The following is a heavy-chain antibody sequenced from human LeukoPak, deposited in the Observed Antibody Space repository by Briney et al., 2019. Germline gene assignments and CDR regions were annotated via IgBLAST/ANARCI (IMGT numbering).Heavy chain of an antibody. D-gene: IGHD3-22*01. CDR1: GFFFSFYE. CDR3: ARDMKVVRDKGGPFDY. V-gene: IGHV3-48*03. J-gene: IGHJ4*02. Sequence: GGSLRLSCAASGFFFSFYEMNWVRQPPGTGLEWVSYISSCASTKYYADSVTGRFTISRDNAKNSLYMQMNSLRAGDTAVYYCARDMKVVRDKGGPFDYWGQGALVTVSS. CDR2: ISSCASTK.